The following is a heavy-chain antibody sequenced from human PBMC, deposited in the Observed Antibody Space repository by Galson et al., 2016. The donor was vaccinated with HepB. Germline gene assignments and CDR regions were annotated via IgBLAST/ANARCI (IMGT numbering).Heavy chain of an antibody. J-gene: IGHJ3*01. Sequence: SLRLSCAVSGFSVSQNYMTWVRQAPGKGLEWLSVIYSGNNAYYADSVKGRFTISRDNFRNTLHLQINSLRAEDTAVYYCARAGSRVGFYLRFGSFDSWGQGTMVTVSS. CDR1: GFSVSQNY. D-gene: IGHD3-9*01. CDR2: IYSGNNA. CDR3: ARAGSRVGFYLRFGSFDS. V-gene: IGHV3-53*01.